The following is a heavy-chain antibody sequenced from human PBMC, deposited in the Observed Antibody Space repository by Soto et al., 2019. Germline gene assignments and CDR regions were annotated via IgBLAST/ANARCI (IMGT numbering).Heavy chain of an antibody. CDR3: ARIDDWNGSSFDP. V-gene: IGHV1-69*06. CDR2: IIPIFGTA. J-gene: IGHJ5*02. CDR1: GGTFSSYA. Sequence: SVKVSCKASGGTFSSYAISWVRQAPGQGLEWMGGIIPIFGTANYAQKFQGRVTITADKSTSTAYMELSSLGSEDTAVYYCARIDDWNGSSFDPWGQGTLVTVSS. D-gene: IGHD1-1*01.